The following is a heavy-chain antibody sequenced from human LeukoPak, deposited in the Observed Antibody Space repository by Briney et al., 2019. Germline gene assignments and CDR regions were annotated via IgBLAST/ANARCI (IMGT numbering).Heavy chain of an antibody. Sequence: GGSLRLSRAASGFTVSSNYMSWVRQAPGKGLEWVSVIYSGGSTYYADSVKGRFTISRDNSKNTLYLQMNSLRAEDTAVYYCARGFIAVAGNSSDYWGQGTLVTVSS. D-gene: IGHD6-19*01. CDR3: ARGFIAVAGNSSDY. V-gene: IGHV3-53*01. CDR1: GFTVSSNY. J-gene: IGHJ4*02. CDR2: IYSGGST.